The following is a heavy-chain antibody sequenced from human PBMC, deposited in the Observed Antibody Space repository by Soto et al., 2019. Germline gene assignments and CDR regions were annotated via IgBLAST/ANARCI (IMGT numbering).Heavy chain of an antibody. CDR2: INPNGGYT. CDR1: GYDFFKYN. V-gene: IGHV1-46*01. D-gene: IGHD2-21*02. J-gene: IGHJ4*02. CDR3: TRADSDVVILPDVRPLFDL. Sequence: QAQLVQSGAEVKKPGASVKVSCKTSGYDFFKYNMHWVRQAPGQGLEWMGVINPNGGYTRHAQKFQGRAIMTRDTSSKIVYMELSGLTSEDTAMYYCTRADSDVVILPDVRPLFDLWGQGALVTVSS.